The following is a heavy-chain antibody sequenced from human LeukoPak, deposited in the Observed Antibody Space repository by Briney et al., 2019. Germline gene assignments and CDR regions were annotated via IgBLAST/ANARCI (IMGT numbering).Heavy chain of an antibody. CDR2: IIPIFGTA. V-gene: IGHV1-69*13. Sequence: ASVKVSCKASGGTFSSYAISWVRQAPGQGLEWMGGIIPIFGTANYAQKFQGRVTITADESTSTAYMELSSLRSEDTAVYYCARAAPYYDFWSVYAFDIWGQGTMVTVSS. CDR3: ARAAPYYDFWSVYAFDI. CDR1: GGTFSSYA. D-gene: IGHD3-3*01. J-gene: IGHJ3*02.